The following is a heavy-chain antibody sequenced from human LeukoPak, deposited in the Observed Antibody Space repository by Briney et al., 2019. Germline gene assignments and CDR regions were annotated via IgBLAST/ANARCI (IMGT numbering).Heavy chain of an antibody. Sequence: GGSLRLSCAASGFTFSSYGMHWVRQAPGKGLEWVAVIWYDGSNKYYADSVKGRFTISRDNSKNTLYLQMNSLRAEDTAVYYCARDQDAIVVVLAALHPWGQGTLVTVSS. D-gene: IGHD2-2*01. V-gene: IGHV3-33*01. CDR2: IWYDGSNK. CDR3: ARDQDAIVVVLAALHP. J-gene: IGHJ5*02. CDR1: GFTFSSYG.